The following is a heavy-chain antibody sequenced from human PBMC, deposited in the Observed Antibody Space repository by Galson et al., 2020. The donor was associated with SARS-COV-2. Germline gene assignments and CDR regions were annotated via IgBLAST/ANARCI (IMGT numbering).Heavy chain of an antibody. Sequence: GGSLRLSCAASGFTFVRYALAWVRQAPGKGLEWISRIRNNGVRTYFADSVRGRFAISRDYSKSTVFLQMNNLRAEDTAIYYCAKDQGSDYGDQLDFWGQGTLVTVSS. CDR1: GFTFVRYA. D-gene: IGHD4-17*01. CDR3: AKDQGSDYGDQLDF. CDR2: IRNNGVRT. V-gene: IGHV3-23*01. J-gene: IGHJ4*02.